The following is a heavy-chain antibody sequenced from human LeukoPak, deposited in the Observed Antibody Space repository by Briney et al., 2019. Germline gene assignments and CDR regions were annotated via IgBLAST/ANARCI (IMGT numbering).Heavy chain of an antibody. CDR1: GYTFTSYG. D-gene: IGHD6-13*01. CDR3: ARDRTAAAFDY. Sequence: ASVKVSCKASGYTFTSYGFSWVRLAPGQGLEWMGWISAYNGNTKYAQKIQGRVTMTTDTSTSTAYMELRSLRSDDTALYYCARDRTAAAFDYWGQGTLVTVSS. CDR2: ISAYNGNT. J-gene: IGHJ4*02. V-gene: IGHV1-18*01.